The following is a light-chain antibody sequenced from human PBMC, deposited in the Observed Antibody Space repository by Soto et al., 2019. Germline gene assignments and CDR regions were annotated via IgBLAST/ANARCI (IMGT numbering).Light chain of an antibody. V-gene: IGLV2-8*01. CDR2: EVS. Sequence: SVLTQPPSASGSPGQSVTISCTGTSSDVGGYNYVSWYQQHPGKAPKLMIYEVSKRPSGAPDRFSGSKSGNTASLTVSGLQAEDEADYYCSSYAGSNNFVFRTGTKVTVL. J-gene: IGLJ1*01. CDR1: SSDVGGYNY. CDR3: SSYAGSNNFV.